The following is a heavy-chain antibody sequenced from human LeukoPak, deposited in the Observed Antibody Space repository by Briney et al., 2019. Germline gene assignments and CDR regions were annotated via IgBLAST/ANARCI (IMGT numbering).Heavy chain of an antibody. V-gene: IGHV1-69*05. CDR1: GGTFSSYA. CDR3: AVNSGSYSLLWEYLYYFEY. J-gene: IGHJ4*02. CDR2: IIPIFGTA. Sequence: ASVKVSCKASGGTFSSYAISWLRQAPGQGLEWMGGIIPIFGTANYAQKFQGRVTITTDESTSTAYMELSSLRSEDTAVYYCAVNSGSYSLLWEYLYYFEYWGQGTLVTVSS. D-gene: IGHD1-26*01.